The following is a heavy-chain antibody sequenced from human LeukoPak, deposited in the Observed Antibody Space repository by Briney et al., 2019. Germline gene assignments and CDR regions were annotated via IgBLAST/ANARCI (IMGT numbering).Heavy chain of an antibody. J-gene: IGHJ5*02. Sequence: SETLSLTCAVYGGSFSGYYWSWIRQPPGKGLEWIGEINHSGSTNYNPSLKSRVTISVDTSKYQFSLKLSSVTAADTAVYYCARGPWDYDFWSGYYISWFDPWGQGTLVTVSS. CDR3: ARGPWDYDFWSGYYISWFDP. D-gene: IGHD3-3*01. CDR1: GGSFSGYY. V-gene: IGHV4-34*01. CDR2: INHSGST.